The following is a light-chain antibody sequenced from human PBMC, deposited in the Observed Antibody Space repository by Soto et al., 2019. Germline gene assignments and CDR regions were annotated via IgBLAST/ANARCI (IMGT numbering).Light chain of an antibody. CDR3: SSYAGTNIHYV. CDR1: SSDVGGYDY. J-gene: IGLJ1*01. CDR2: DVS. V-gene: IGLV2-8*01. Sequence: QSVLTQPASVSGSPGQSIAISCTGTSSDVGGYDYVSWYQQQPDKAPKLMIYDVSKRPSGVPDRFSGSKSGNTASLTVSGLQAEDEADYYCSSYAGTNIHYVFGTGTKVTVL.